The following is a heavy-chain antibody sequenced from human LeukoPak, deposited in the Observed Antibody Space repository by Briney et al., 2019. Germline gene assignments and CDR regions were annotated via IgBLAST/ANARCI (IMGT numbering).Heavy chain of an antibody. J-gene: IGHJ5*02. Sequence: ETLSLTCTVSGGSISSYYWSWIGQPAGKGLEWIGRIYTSGSTNYNPSLKSRVTMSVDTSKNQFSLKLSSVTAADTAVYYCARDRLGYCSSTSCLSWFDPWGQGTLVTVSS. D-gene: IGHD2-2*01. V-gene: IGHV4-4*07. CDR1: GGSISSYY. CDR2: IYTSGST. CDR3: ARDRLGYCSSTSCLSWFDP.